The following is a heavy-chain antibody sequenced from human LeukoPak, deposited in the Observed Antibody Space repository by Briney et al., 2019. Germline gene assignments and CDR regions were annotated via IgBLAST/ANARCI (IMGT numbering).Heavy chain of an antibody. CDR3: AREDYDSSGSVDY. D-gene: IGHD3-22*01. V-gene: IGHV1-2*02. J-gene: IGHJ4*02. Sequence: GASVKVSCKASGYTFTGYYMHWVRQAPGQGLEWMGWINPNGGGTNYAQKFQGRVTMTRDTSISTAYMELSRLRSDDTAVYYCAREDYDSSGSVDYWGQGTLVTVSS. CDR2: INPNGGGT. CDR1: GYTFTGYY.